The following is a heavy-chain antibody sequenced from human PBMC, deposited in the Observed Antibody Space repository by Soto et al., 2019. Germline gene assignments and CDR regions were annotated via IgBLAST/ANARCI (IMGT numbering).Heavy chain of an antibody. D-gene: IGHD2-21*01. CDR3: ASSLLAPFVY. Sequence: EVQLLESGGGLVQPGGSLRLSCAASGFTFNNYWMHWVRQAPGKGLVWVLRINSAGSSTSYADSVEGRITISRDNGKNTPYLQMNSLRPEDTAVYYCASSLLAPFVYWGQGALVTVS. CDR2: INSAGSST. V-gene: IGHV3-74*01. CDR1: GFTFNNYW. J-gene: IGHJ4*02.